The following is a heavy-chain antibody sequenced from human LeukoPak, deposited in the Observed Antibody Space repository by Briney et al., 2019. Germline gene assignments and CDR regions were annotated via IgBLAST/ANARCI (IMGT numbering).Heavy chain of an antibody. Sequence: SETLSLTCTVSGGSISSYYWSWIRQPPGKGLEWIGYIYYSGSTNYNPSLKSRVTISVDTSKNQFSLKLSSVTAADTAVYYCARDGTYGSGMDVWGQGTTVTVSS. CDR3: ARDGTYGSGMDV. CDR2: IYYSGST. D-gene: IGHD3-10*01. V-gene: IGHV4-59*01. CDR1: GGSISSYY. J-gene: IGHJ6*02.